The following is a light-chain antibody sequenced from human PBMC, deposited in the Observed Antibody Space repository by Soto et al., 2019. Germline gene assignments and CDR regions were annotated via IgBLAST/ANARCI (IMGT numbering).Light chain of an antibody. CDR3: CSYGDNNYFV. Sequence: QSALTQPPSASGSPGQSVTISCTGTSSDVGYYKYVAWYQQNPGKAPKLIIYEVNRRPSGVPDRFSGSKSGNTASLTVSGLQTEDEADYYCCSYGDNNYFVFGSGTQLTVL. CDR2: EVN. V-gene: IGLV2-8*01. CDR1: SSDVGYYKY. J-gene: IGLJ7*01.